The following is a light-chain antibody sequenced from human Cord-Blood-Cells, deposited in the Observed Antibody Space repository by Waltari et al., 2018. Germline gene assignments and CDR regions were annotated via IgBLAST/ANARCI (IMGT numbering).Light chain of an antibody. CDR1: QSVSSN. CDR2: GAS. J-gene: IGKJ4*01. Sequence: EIVMTQSPATLSVSPGERATLSCRASQSVSSNLAWYQQKPGQAPRLLIYGASTRATGIPARFSGSGSGTEFTLTISSLQSEDFAVYYCQQSYSTPRLTFGGGTKVEIK. V-gene: IGKV3-15*01. CDR3: QQSYSTPRLT.